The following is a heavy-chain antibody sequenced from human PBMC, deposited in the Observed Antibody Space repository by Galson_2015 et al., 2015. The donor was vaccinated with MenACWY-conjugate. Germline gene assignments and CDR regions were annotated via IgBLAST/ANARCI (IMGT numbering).Heavy chain of an antibody. V-gene: IGHV3-23*01. CDR1: GFTFSNYA. Sequence: SMRISCAASGFTFSNYAMSWVRQAPGKGLEWVSAIHASGGRTDYADSVKGRFTISRDNSKNTLYLQMNSLRVEDTAVYYCAKSGSDSYLYSMDVWGQGTTVTVSS. CDR3: AKSGSDSYLYSMDV. J-gene: IGHJ6*02. D-gene: IGHD2-21*01. CDR2: IHASGGRT.